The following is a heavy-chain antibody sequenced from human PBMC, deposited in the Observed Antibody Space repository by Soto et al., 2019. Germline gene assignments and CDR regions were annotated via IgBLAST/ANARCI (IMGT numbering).Heavy chain of an antibody. J-gene: IGHJ6*02. V-gene: IGHV4-39*01. Sequence: PSETLSLTCTVSGGSISSDSYYWGWIRLPPEKGLEWIASISYSRSTYYNPTLKSRLTISVDTSKSQFSLKLSSVTAADTAVYYCARRGSSWLYGMDVWGQGTTVTVSS. CDR2: ISYSRST. D-gene: IGHD6-13*01. CDR3: ARRGSSWLYGMDV. CDR1: GGSISSDSYY.